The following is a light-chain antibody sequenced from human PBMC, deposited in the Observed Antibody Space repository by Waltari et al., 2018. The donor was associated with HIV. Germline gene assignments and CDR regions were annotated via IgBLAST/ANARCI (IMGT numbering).Light chain of an antibody. CDR3: QQNLDSPALT. Sequence: EMVMTQSPATLSVFPGETATLSCRAARNIGGNLAWYQQKTGQAPRLLIFGASSRPAFIPAMFGGREFGTYFSLTISTLQPEDAAIYCYQQNLDSPALTFGQGTKVEV. CDR1: RNIGGN. CDR2: GAS. V-gene: IGKV3D-15*01. J-gene: IGKJ1*01.